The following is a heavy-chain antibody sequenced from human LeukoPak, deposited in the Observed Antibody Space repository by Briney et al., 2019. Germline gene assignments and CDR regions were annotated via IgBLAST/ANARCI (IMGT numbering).Heavy chain of an antibody. CDR1: GGSFSGYY. J-gene: IGHJ4*02. CDR3: ARAILLDY. Sequence: SETLSLTCAVYGGSFSGYYWSWIRQPPGKGLEWIGEINHSGSTNHNPSLKSRVTISVDTSKNQFSLKLSSVTAADTAVYYCARAILLDYWGQGTLVTVSS. D-gene: IGHD2-21*02. CDR2: INHSGST. V-gene: IGHV4-34*01.